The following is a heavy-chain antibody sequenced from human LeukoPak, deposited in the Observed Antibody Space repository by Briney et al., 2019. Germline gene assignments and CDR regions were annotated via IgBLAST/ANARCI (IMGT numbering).Heavy chain of an antibody. CDR2: ISSSSSYI. CDR1: GFTFSSYS. D-gene: IGHD1-26*01. Sequence: GGSLRLSCAASGFTFSSYSMNWVRQAPGKGLEWVSSISSSSSYIYYADSVKGRFTISRDNAKNSLYLQMNSLRAEDTAVYHCASHPFTGASFDYWGQGTLVTVSS. J-gene: IGHJ4*02. CDR3: ASHPFTGASFDY. V-gene: IGHV3-21*01.